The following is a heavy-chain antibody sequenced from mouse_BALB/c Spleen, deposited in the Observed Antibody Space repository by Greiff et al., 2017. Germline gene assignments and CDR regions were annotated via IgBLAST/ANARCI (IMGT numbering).Heavy chain of an antibody. CDR2: ISSGSSTI. D-gene: IGHD2-2*01. Sequence: LVESGGGLVQPGGSRKLSCAASGFTFSSFGMHWVRQAPEKGLEWVAYISSGSSTIYYADTVKGRFTISRDNPKNTLFLQMTSLRSEDTAMYYCASEDGYGDYFDYWGQGTTLTVSS. CDR3: ASEDGYGDYFDY. CDR1: GFTFSSFG. J-gene: IGHJ2*01. V-gene: IGHV5-17*02.